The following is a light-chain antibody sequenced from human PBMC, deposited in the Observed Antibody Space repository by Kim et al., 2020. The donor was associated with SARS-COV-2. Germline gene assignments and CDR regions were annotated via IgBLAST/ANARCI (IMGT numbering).Light chain of an antibody. V-gene: IGKV1-5*01. CDR2: DAS. CDR1: QSISSW. CDR3: QQYNSYSPEIT. J-gene: IGKJ4*01. Sequence: SVGDRVTITCRASQSISSWLAWYQQKPGKAPKLLIYDASSLESGVPSRFSGSGSGTEFTLTISSLQPDDFATYYCQQYNSYSPEITFGGGTKVEI.